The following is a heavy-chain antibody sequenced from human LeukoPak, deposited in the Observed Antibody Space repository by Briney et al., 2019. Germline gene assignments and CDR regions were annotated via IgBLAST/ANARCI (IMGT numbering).Heavy chain of an antibody. D-gene: IGHD2-21*01. CDR1: GDSVSNDKYY. CDR3: ARGGGVWWEHEFDY. Sequence: SETLSLTCTVSGDSVSNDKYYWGWIRQPPGKGLEWIGSIYYSGSTYYNPSLNSRVTISVDTSKNQFSLKLSSVTAADTAVYYCARGGGVWWEHEFDYWGQGTLVTVSS. J-gene: IGHJ4*02. CDR2: IYYSGST. V-gene: IGHV4-39*01.